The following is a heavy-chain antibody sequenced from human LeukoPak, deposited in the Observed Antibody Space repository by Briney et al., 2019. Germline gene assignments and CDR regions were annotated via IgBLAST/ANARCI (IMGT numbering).Heavy chain of an antibody. Sequence: GGSLRLSCAASGFTFSNYAMSWVRQAPGKGLEWVSAITGSGGNTYYADSVKGRFTISRDNSKNTLYLQMNSLRAEDTAVYYCATWGDFDVLTGYYVPDFWGQGTLVTVSS. CDR3: ATWGDFDVLTGYYVPDF. J-gene: IGHJ4*02. CDR2: ITGSGGNT. CDR1: GFTFSNYA. V-gene: IGHV3-23*01. D-gene: IGHD3-9*01.